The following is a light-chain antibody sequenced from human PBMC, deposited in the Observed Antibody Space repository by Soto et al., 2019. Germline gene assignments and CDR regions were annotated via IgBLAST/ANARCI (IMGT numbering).Light chain of an antibody. V-gene: IGKV3-15*01. CDR2: GAS. J-gene: IGKJ2*01. CDR3: QQNNNWPPMYT. Sequence: EIVMTQSPATLSVSPGERATLSCRASQSVSSNLAWYQQKPGQAPRLLIYGASTRATGIPARFSGSGSGTEFTLTISSLQSEDFAVYYCQQNNNWPPMYTFGQWTKLEIK. CDR1: QSVSSN.